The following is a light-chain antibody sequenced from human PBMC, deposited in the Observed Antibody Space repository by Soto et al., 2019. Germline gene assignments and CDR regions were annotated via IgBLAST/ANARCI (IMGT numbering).Light chain of an antibody. Sequence: QSALTQPASATGSTGQSVTISCTGTSSDVGGCRFVSWYQQFPGKAPQLIIYEVNKRPSGVPDRFSGSKSGNTASLTISGLQAEDEADYYCSSCAGSNNPYVFGTGTKLTVL. J-gene: IGLJ1*01. V-gene: IGLV2-8*01. CDR2: EVN. CDR3: SSCAGSNNPYV. CDR1: SSDVGGCRF.